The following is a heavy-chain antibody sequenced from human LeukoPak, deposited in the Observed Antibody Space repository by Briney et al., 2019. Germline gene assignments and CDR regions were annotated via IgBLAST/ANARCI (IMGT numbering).Heavy chain of an antibody. V-gene: IGHV1-2*02. CDR3: ARDPLILGYFDY. CDR1: GYTFTGYY. J-gene: IGHJ4*02. CDR2: INPNSGGT. Sequence: ASVKVSCKASGYTFTGYYMHWVRQAPGQGLEWMGWINPNSGGTNYAQKFQGRVTMTRDTSISTAYMELSRLRPDDTAVYYCARDPLILGYFDYWGQGTLVTVSS.